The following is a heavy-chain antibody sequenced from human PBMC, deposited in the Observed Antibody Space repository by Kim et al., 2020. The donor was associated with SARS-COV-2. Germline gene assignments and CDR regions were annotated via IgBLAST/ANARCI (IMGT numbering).Heavy chain of an antibody. CDR2: INPSGGST. CDR3: ARDPRGSAAAGNAWWFDP. V-gene: IGHV1-46*01. CDR1: GYTFTSYY. Sequence: ASVKVSCKASGYTFTSYYMHWVRQAPGQGLEWMGIINPSGGSTSYAQKFQGRVTMTRDTSTSTVYMELSSLRSEDTAVYYCARDPRGSAAAGNAWWFDPWGQGTLVTVSS. J-gene: IGHJ5*02. D-gene: IGHD6-13*01.